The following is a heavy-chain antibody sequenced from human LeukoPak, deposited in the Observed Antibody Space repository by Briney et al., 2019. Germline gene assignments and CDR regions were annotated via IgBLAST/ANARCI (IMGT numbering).Heavy chain of an antibody. CDR1: GGTFSSYA. Sequence: SVKVSCKASGGTFSSYAISWVRQAPGQGLERMGRIIPIFGTANYAQKFQGRVTITTDESTSTAYMELSSLRSEDTAVYYCARDIGMLWFGELFHNWFDPWGQGTLVTVSS. D-gene: IGHD3-10*01. CDR3: ARDIGMLWFGELFHNWFDP. V-gene: IGHV1-69*05. CDR2: IIPIFGTA. J-gene: IGHJ5*02.